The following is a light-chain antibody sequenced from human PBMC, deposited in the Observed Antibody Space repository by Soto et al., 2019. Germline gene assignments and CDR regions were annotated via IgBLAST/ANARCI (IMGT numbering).Light chain of an antibody. CDR1: SGHSSYA. V-gene: IGLV4-69*01. CDR2: VDSDGSH. J-gene: IGLJ3*02. Sequence: QLVVTQSPSASASLGASVKLTCTLSSGHSSYAIAWHQQQPEKGPRYLMKVDSDGSHVKGDEIPDRFSGSSSGAERYLTISSLQSEDEADYYCQTWGTGTWVFGGGTKLTVL. CDR3: QTWGTGTWV.